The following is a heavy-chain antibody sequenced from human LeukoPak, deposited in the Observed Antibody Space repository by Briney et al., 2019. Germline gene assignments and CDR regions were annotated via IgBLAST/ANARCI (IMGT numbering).Heavy chain of an antibody. Sequence: SVKVSCKAAGGTFCTYAISWVRQTPGQGLEWMGGIIPIFGTANYAQKFQGRVTITADESTSTAYMELSSLRSEDTAVYYSARSHCSSTTCSFSGFGPWGQGTLVTVSS. CDR2: IIPIFGTA. V-gene: IGHV1-69*01. CDR3: ARSHCSSTTCSFSGFGP. CDR1: GGTFCTYA. D-gene: IGHD2-2*01. J-gene: IGHJ5*02.